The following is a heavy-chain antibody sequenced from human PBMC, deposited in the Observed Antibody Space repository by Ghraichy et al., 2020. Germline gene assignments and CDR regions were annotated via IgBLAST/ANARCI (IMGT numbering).Heavy chain of an antibody. CDR1: GGSLSTYY. D-gene: IGHD3-10*01. CDR2: INHSGST. V-gene: IGHV4-34*01. J-gene: IGHJ4*02. CDR3: ARGPSNYYYGLGRAGWPSENFAD. Sequence: SQTLSLTCAVYGGSLSTYYWSWIRQPPGKGLEWIGEINHSGSTNYSPSLKSRVTISVDTSKNQCSLKLNSVTAADTAVYYCARGPSNYYYGLGRAGWPSENFADGGQGTLVTVSP.